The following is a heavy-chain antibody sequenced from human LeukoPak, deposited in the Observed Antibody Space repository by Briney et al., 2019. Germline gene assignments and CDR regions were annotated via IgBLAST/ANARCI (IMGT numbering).Heavy chain of an antibody. D-gene: IGHD3-22*01. V-gene: IGHV3-48*03. CDR2: ISSSGSTG. Sequence: GGSLRLSCAASGFSFSTYEMTWVRQAPGKGLEWVSDISSSGSTGYYADFVKGRFTISRDNAENSLYLQMNSLRAEDTAVYYCARKGLSDRVYYFDFWGQGTLVTVSS. CDR1: GFSFSTYE. CDR3: ARKGLSDRVYYFDF. J-gene: IGHJ4*02.